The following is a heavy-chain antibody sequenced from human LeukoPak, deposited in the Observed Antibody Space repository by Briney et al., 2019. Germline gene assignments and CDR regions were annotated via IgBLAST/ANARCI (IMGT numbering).Heavy chain of an antibody. J-gene: IGHJ4*02. V-gene: IGHV3-48*03. CDR3: APNIVGATPGDFDY. CDR2: ISSSGSTI. D-gene: IGHD1-26*01. Sequence: TGGSLRLSCAASGFTFSSYEMSWVRQAPGKGLEWVSYISSSGSTIYYADSVKGRFTISRDNAKNSLYLQMNSLRAEDTAVYYCAPNIVGATPGDFDYWGQGTLVTVSS. CDR1: GFTFSSYE.